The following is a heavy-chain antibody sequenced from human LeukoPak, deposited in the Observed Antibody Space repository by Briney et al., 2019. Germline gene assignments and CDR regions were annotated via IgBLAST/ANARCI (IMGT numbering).Heavy chain of an antibody. CDR2: INPSGGST. CDR1: GYTFTSYY. J-gene: IGHJ4*02. V-gene: IGHV1-46*01. D-gene: IGHD6-19*01. CDR3: ARDFSVAGHPPYLDY. Sequence: GASVKVSCKASGYTFTSYYMHWVRQAPGQGLEWMGIINPSGGSTSYAQKFQGRVTMTRDMSTSTVYMELSSLRSEDTAVYYCARDFSVAGHPPYLDYWGQGTLVAVSS.